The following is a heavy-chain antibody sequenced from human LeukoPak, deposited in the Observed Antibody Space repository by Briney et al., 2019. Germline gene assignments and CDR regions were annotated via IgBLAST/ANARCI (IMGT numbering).Heavy chain of an antibody. CDR2: IRYDGSNK. Sequence: PGGSLRLSXAASGFTFSSYGMHWVRQAPGKGLEWVAFIRYDGSNKYYADSVKGRFTISRDNSKNTLYLQMNSLRAEDTAVYYCAKEGYSSGWQRRDAFDIWGQGTMVTVSS. V-gene: IGHV3-30*02. J-gene: IGHJ3*02. CDR1: GFTFSSYG. D-gene: IGHD6-19*01. CDR3: AKEGYSSGWQRRDAFDI.